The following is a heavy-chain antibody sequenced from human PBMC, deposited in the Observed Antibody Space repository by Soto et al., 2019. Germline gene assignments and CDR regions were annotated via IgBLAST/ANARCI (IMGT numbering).Heavy chain of an antibody. V-gene: IGHV4-31*03. CDR3: ARGSGYSYSPIHY. J-gene: IGHJ4*02. CDR2: IYYSGTT. Sequence: PSETLSLTCTVSGGSISGGGFYWTWIRHYPGEGLEWIGCIYYSGTTHYNPSLKSRITISIDPSNNRFSLQVRSVTAADTAVYYCARGSGYSYSPIHYCGQAPLVTVSS. CDR1: GGSISGGGFY. D-gene: IGHD5-18*01.